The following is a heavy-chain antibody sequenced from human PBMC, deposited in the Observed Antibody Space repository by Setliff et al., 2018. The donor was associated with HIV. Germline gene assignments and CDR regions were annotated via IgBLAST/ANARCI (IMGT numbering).Heavy chain of an antibody. D-gene: IGHD3-22*01. CDR3: ASRGYYYDCNNFLREGGFDP. V-gene: IGHV4-39*01. J-gene: IGHJ5*02. CDR1: GGSASHSRYY. CDR2: IHYNEKT. Sequence: SETLSLTCTVSGGSASHSRYYWACLRQHPGKGLEYIGSIHYNEKTYYSPSLKRRVTISIDTSKNQFSLDLTSVTAADSAVYYCASRGYYYDCNNFLREGGFDPWGQGTLVTVSS.